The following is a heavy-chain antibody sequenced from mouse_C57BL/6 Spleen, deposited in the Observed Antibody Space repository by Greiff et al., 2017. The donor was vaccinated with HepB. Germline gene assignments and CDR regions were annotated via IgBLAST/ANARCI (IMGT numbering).Heavy chain of an antibody. CDR2: IDPSDSET. Sequence: QVQLQQPGAELVRPGSSVKLSCKASGYTFTSYWMHWVKQRPIQGLEWIGNIDPSDSETHYNQKFKDKATLTVDKSSSTAYMQLSSLTSADSAVYYCARSGYGSSYGAWFAYWGQGTLVTVSA. CDR1: GYTFTSYW. CDR3: ARSGYGSSYGAWFAY. J-gene: IGHJ3*01. V-gene: IGHV1-52*01. D-gene: IGHD1-1*01.